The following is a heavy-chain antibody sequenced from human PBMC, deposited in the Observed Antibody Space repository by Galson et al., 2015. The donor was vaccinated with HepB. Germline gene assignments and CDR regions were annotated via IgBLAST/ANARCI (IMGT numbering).Heavy chain of an antibody. CDR1: GYTFTSYG. D-gene: IGHD3-16*02. CDR3: ARDLDYDYVWGTYRYNFDY. Sequence: SVKVSCKASGYTFTSYGISWVRQAPGQGLEWMGWISAYNGNTNYTQKLQGRVTMTTDTSTSTAYMELRSQRSDDTAVYYCARDLDYDYVWGTYRYNFDYWGQGTLVTVSS. J-gene: IGHJ4*02. V-gene: IGHV1-18*01. CDR2: ISAYNGNT.